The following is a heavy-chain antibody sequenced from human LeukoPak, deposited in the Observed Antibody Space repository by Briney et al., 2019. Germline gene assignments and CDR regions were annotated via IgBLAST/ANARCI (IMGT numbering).Heavy chain of an antibody. V-gene: IGHV1-2*02. J-gene: IGHJ6*02. CDR2: INPNSGGT. CDR1: RYAFTGYY. CDR3: ARHPRIAAAGTYYSYYGMEV. D-gene: IGHD6-13*01. Sequence: ASVKVSCKASRYAFTGYYMHWVRQAPGQGLEWMGWINPNSGGTNYAQKFQGRVTMTRDTSISTAYMELSRLRSDDTAVYYCARHPRIAAAGTYYSYYGMEVWGQGTTVTVS.